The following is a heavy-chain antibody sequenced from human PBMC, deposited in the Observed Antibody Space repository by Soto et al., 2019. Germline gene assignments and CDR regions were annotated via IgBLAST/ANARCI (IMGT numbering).Heavy chain of an antibody. Sequence: PGESLKISCKGSGYSFNDYWIGWVRHTPGNGLEWMGIIYPDDSDAKYSPSFQGQVTISADKSISTAYLQWSSLKASDTAMYYCARLPYCSGGSCFHTYFDYWGQGTLVTVSS. D-gene: IGHD2-15*01. CDR3: ARLPYCSGGSCFHTYFDY. CDR1: GYSFNDYW. J-gene: IGHJ4*02. CDR2: IYPDDSDA. V-gene: IGHV5-51*01.